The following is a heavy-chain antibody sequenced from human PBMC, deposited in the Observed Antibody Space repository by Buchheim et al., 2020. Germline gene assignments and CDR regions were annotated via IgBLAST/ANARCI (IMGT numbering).Heavy chain of an antibody. Sequence: VQLVESGGGVVQPGRSLRLSCAASGFTFSSYEMNWVRQAPGKGLEWVSYISSSGSTIYYADSVKGRFTISRDNAKNSLSLQMNSLRAEDTAVYYCAAGLERDYYYGMDVWGQGTT. D-gene: IGHD1-1*01. V-gene: IGHV3-48*03. CDR2: ISSSGSTI. J-gene: IGHJ6*02. CDR3: AAGLERDYYYGMDV. CDR1: GFTFSSYE.